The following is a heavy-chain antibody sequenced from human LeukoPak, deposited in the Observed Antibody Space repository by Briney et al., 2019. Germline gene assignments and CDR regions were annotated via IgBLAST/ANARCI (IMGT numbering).Heavy chain of an antibody. D-gene: IGHD3-22*01. V-gene: IGHV4-34*01. CDR1: GESSFSSYY. Sequence: SETLSLTCAVYGESSFSSYYWSWIRQTPGGTLEWIGEINHSGYTNYNPSLKSPVTLSIDTSKNQFSLRLNSVTAADTAVYYCSRQVVGNDYWGQGILVTVSS. CDR2: INHSGYT. J-gene: IGHJ4*02. CDR3: SRQVVGNDY.